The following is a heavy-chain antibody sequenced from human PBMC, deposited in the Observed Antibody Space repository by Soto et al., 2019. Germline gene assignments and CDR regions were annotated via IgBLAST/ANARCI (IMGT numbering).Heavy chain of an antibody. CDR3: ARHPAGLRYFDF. D-gene: IGHD3-9*01. V-gene: IGHV4-39*01. CDR2: IYYRGIT. CDR1: DGSISTSDYY. J-gene: IGHJ4*02. Sequence: QLQLQESGPGLVKPSETLSLTCTVSDGSISTSDYYWGWIRQPPGKGLEWIASIYYRGITYYGPSLQSRFIISKDTSKKQFSLKLTFLTAADTAVYYCARHPAGLRYFDFWGPGTLVTVSS.